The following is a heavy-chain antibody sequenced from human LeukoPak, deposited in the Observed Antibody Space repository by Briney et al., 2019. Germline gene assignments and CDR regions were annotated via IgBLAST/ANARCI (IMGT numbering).Heavy chain of an antibody. Sequence: SETLSLTCAVYGRSFSGYYWSWIRQPPGKGLEWIGDINHSGSTNYNPSLKSRVTISVDTSKNQFSLKLSSVTAADTAVYYCARGIIPSITMIVVVFDYWGQGTLVTVSS. CDR3: ARGIIPSITMIVVVFDY. J-gene: IGHJ4*02. CDR2: INHSGST. CDR1: GRSFSGYY. V-gene: IGHV4-34*01. D-gene: IGHD3-22*01.